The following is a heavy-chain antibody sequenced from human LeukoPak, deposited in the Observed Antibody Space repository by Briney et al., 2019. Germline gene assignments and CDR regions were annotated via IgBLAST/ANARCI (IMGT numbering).Heavy chain of an antibody. D-gene: IGHD3-10*01. Sequence: GESLKISCKGSGYSFTTYWIGWVRQMPGKGLEWMGIIYPGDSDTTYSPSFQGQVTISADKSISTAYLQWSSLKASDTAVYYCARSRSYSRSPFDYWGQGTLVTVSS. CDR2: IYPGDSDT. CDR3: ARSRSYSRSPFDY. J-gene: IGHJ4*02. V-gene: IGHV5-51*01. CDR1: GYSFTTYW.